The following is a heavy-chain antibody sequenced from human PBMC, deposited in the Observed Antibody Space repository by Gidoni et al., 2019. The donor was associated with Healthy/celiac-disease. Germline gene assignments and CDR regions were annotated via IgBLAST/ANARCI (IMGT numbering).Heavy chain of an antibody. V-gene: IGHV4-34*01. D-gene: IGHD2-2*01. J-gene: IGHJ6*03. CDR2: INHSGST. CDR3: ARWKYCSSTSCYGHYYYYYMDV. Sequence: QVQLQQWGAGLLKPSETLSLTCAVYGGSFSGYYWSWIRQPPGQGLEWIGEINHSGSTNYNQSLKSRVTISVDTSKNQFSLKLSSVTAADTAVYYCARWKYCSSTSCYGHYYYYYMDVWGKGTTVTVSS. CDR1: GGSFSGYY.